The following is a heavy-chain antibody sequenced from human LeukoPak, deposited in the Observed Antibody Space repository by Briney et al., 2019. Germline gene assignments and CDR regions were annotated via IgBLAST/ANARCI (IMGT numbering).Heavy chain of an antibody. CDR3: ARDRLPDGLPDY. CDR1: GFTFSSYW. V-gene: IGHV3-7*01. CDR2: IKQDGSEK. Sequence: PGGSLRLSCAASGFTFSSYWMSWFRQAPGKGPEWVANIKQDGSEKCYVDSVKGRFTISRDNAKNSLYLQMNSLRAEDTAVYYCARDRLPDGLPDYWGQGTLVTVSS. J-gene: IGHJ4*02.